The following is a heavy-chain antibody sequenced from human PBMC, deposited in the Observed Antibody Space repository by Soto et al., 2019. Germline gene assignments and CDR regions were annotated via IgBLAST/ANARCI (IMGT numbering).Heavy chain of an antibody. CDR1: GGSISSSSYY. Sequence: SETLSLTCTVSGGSISSSSYYWGWIRQPPGKGLEWIGSIYYSGSTYYNPSLKSRVTISVDTSKNQFSLKLSSVTAADTAVYYCARLFLHHCSSTSCFNWFDPWGQGTLVTVSS. CDR3: ARLFLHHCSSTSCFNWFDP. D-gene: IGHD2-2*01. CDR2: IYYSGST. V-gene: IGHV4-39*01. J-gene: IGHJ5*02.